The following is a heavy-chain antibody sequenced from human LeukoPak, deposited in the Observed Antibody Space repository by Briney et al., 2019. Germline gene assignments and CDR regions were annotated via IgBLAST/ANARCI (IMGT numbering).Heavy chain of an antibody. V-gene: IGHV4-4*02. CDR3: ARVNINNWHSCDY. D-gene: IGHD1-1*01. CDR1: GGSISSNNW. CDR2: IYHSGSP. Sequence: SETLSLTCAVSGGSISSNNWWGWVRQPPGKGLEWIGEIYHSGSPNYNPSLKSRVTISVDKSRNHFSLNLSSVTAADTAVYYCARVNINNWHSCDYWGQGTLVTASS. J-gene: IGHJ4*02.